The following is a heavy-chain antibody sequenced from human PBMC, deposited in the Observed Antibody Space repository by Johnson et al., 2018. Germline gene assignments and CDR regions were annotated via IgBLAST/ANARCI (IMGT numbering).Heavy chain of an antibody. V-gene: IGHV3-7*01. CDR1: GFTFRNYW. CDR2: IPEARSLK. CDR3: ARPPGRRLDF. Sequence: VQLVESGGGLVQPGKSLRLSCAGSGFTFRNYWMTWVRQAPGKGPEWVANIPEARSLKHYVDSVKGRFTISRDNAKDALYLQMNRLRAEDTAIYYCARPPGRRLDFWGQGTMVTVSP. J-gene: IGHJ3*01. D-gene: IGHD7-27*01.